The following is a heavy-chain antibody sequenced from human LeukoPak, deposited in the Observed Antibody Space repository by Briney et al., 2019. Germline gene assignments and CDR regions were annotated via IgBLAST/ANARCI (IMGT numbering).Heavy chain of an antibody. Sequence: PGGSLRLSCAASGFTFSSYWMSWVCQAPGKGLEWVANIKQDGSEKYYVDSVKGRFTISRDNAKNSLYLQMNSLRAEDTAVYYCSKEKSTVLTPGVDYWGQGTLVTVSS. V-gene: IGHV3-7*01. CDR2: IKQDGSEK. CDR1: GFTFSSYW. J-gene: IGHJ4*02. D-gene: IGHD4-23*01. CDR3: SKEKSTVLTPGVDY.